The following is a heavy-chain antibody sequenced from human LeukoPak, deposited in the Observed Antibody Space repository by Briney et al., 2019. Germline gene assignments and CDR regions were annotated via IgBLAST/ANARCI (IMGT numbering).Heavy chain of an antibody. J-gene: IGHJ4*02. CDR3: ARSKPAAYDYVV. V-gene: IGHV1-69*04. CDR1: GGTFSSYA. Sequence: SVKVSCKASGGTFSSYAISWVRQAPGQGLEWMGRIIPILGIASYAQKFQGRVTITADKSTSTAYMELSSLRSEDTAVYYCARSKPAAYDYVVWGQGTLVTVSS. D-gene: IGHD3-16*01. CDR2: IIPILGIA.